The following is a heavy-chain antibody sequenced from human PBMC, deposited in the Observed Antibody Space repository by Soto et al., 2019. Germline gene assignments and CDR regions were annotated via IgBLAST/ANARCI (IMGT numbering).Heavy chain of an antibody. J-gene: IGHJ5*02. CDR3: ARDGETIAAAGTRNWFDP. CDR2: ISSSGSTI. CDR1: GFTFSDYY. D-gene: IGHD6-13*01. Sequence: NPGGSLRLSCAASGFTFSDYYMSWIRQAPGKGLEWVSYISSSGSTIYYADSVKGRFTISRDNAKNSLYLQMDSLRAEDTAVYYCARDGETIAAAGTRNWFDPWGQGTLVTVSS. V-gene: IGHV3-11*01.